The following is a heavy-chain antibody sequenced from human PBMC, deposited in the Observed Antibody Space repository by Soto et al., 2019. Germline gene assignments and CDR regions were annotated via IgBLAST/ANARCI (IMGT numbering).Heavy chain of an antibody. Sequence: EVQLVESGGGLVQPGGSLRLSCAASGFTFSSYSMNWVRQAPGKGLEWVSYISSSGSTIYYADSVKGRFTISRDNAKNSLYLQMNSRRAEDTAVYYCARDKGRSPLDYWGQGTLVTVSS. CDR1: GFTFSSYS. J-gene: IGHJ4*02. V-gene: IGHV3-48*01. CDR2: ISSSGSTI. CDR3: ARDKGRSPLDY. D-gene: IGHD2-15*01.